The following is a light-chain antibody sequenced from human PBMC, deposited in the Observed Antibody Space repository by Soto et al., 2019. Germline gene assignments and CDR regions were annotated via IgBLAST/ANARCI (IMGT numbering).Light chain of an antibody. J-gene: IGLJ1*01. Sequence: ALTQPPSVSGSPGQSVTISCTGTSSDVGSYNRVSWYQQPPGTAPKLMIYEVSDRPSGVPDRFSGSKSGNTASLTISGLQAEDEADYYCSSYTSSSTYVFGTGTKVTVL. CDR2: EVS. CDR3: SSYTSSSTYV. V-gene: IGLV2-18*02. CDR1: SSDVGSYNR.